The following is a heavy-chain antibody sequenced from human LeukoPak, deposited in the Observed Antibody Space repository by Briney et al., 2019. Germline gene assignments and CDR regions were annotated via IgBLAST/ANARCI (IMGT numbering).Heavy chain of an antibody. CDR3: ATSDYGHYDSNLKY. V-gene: IGHV4-59*08. CDR2: IHFSAGA. J-gene: IGHJ4*02. CDR1: GYSVNTYY. Sequence: PSDTLSLTCTVSGYSVNTYYWSWVPQAPGKGLEWIGYIHFSAGASYNPSLKSRVTTSVDMSKNQFSLKLISVTAADTAVYYCATSDYGHYDSNLKYWGQGTLVTVSS. D-gene: IGHD4-17*01.